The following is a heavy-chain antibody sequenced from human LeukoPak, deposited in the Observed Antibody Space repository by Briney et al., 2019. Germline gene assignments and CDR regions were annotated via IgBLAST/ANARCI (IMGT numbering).Heavy chain of an antibody. CDR1: GINLSNYA. CDR3: AKDTPDDIAVAAPYFDY. J-gene: IGHJ4*02. CDR2: IYGSGGST. D-gene: IGHD6-19*01. Sequence: GFLRIFFAAPGINLSNYAIGLVRQAPREGLGLVSAIYGSGGSTYYADSVKGRFIISRDNSKNTLYLQMKSLRAEDTAVYYCAKDTPDDIAVAAPYFDYWGQGTLVTVSS. V-gene: IGHV3-23*01.